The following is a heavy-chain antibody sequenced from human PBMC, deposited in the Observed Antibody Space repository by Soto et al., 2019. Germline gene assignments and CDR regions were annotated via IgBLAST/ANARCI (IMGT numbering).Heavy chain of an antibody. Sequence: SETLSLTCTVSGGSISSSSYYWGWIRQPPGKGLEWIGSIYYSGSTYYNPSLKSRVTISVDTSKNQVSLKLSSVTAADTAVYYCAIPSVRKQENWFVPWGQGTLVNVSS. CDR2: IYYSGST. J-gene: IGHJ5*02. V-gene: IGHV4-39*01. CDR1: GGSISSSSYY. CDR3: AIPSVRKQENWFVP. D-gene: IGHD2-8*01.